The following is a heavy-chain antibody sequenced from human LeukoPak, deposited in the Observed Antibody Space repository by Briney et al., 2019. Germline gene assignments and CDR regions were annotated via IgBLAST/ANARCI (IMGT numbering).Heavy chain of an antibody. CDR2: IYYSGST. V-gene: IGHV4-61*01. CDR1: GASVSSGSYY. J-gene: IGHJ4*02. D-gene: IGHD2-15*01. CDR3: AREAVAGYYFDY. Sequence: PSETLSLTCTVSGASVSSGSYYWSWIRQPPGKGLEWIGYIYYSGSTTYNPSLKSRVTISVDTSKNQFSLKLSSVTAADTAVYYCAREAVAGYYFDYWGQGTLVTVSS.